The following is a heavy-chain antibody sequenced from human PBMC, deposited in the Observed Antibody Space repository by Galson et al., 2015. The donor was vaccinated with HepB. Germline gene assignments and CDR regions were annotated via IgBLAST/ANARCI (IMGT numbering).Heavy chain of an antibody. CDR1: GFTFSTYG. Sequence: SLRLSCAASGFTFSTYGLHWVRQAPGKGLEWVSVIWYDGTNKYYAESVKGRFTIPRDNSKRTLYLQMNSLRAEDTAVYYCAPELRHNRGWFALDSWGQGTVVTVSS. CDR2: IWYDGTNK. CDR3: APELRHNRGWFALDS. D-gene: IGHD6-19*01. V-gene: IGHV3-33*01. J-gene: IGHJ4*02.